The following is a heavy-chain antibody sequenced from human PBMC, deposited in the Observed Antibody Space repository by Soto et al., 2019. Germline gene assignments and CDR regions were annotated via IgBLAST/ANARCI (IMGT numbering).Heavy chain of an antibody. D-gene: IGHD2-21*01. CDR1: GGSISSGGYS. J-gene: IGHJ5*02. Sequence: SETLSLTCAVSGGSISSGGYSWSWIRQPPGKGLEWIGYIYHSGSTYYNPSLKSRVTISVDRSKNQFSLKLSSVTAADTAVYYCARHRAPFLSSVIQKGHGFDPWGQGTLVTVSS. CDR2: IYHSGST. V-gene: IGHV4-30-2*01. CDR3: ARHRAPFLSSVIQKGHGFDP.